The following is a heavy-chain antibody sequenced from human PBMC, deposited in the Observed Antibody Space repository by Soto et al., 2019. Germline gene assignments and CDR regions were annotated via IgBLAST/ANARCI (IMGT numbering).Heavy chain of an antibody. D-gene: IGHD2-15*01. CDR2: IYYTGST. CDR1: GGSISTYY. V-gene: IGHV4-59*01. CDR3: ARASGCSGDSCAFDP. Sequence: SETLSLTCTVSGGSISTYYWSWIRQPPGKGLGWIGYIYYTGSTNYNPSLKSRVTISVDTSKNQFSLKLSSVTAADTAVYYCARASGCSGDSCAFDPWGQGTLVTAPQ. J-gene: IGHJ5*02.